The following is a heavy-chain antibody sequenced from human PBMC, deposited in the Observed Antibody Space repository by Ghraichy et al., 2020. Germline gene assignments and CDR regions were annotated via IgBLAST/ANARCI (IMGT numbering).Heavy chain of an antibody. CDR3: SSGDTLDF. J-gene: IGHJ3*01. D-gene: IGHD3-10*01. CDR1: GLIFGSSW. CDR2: INQNGRER. Sequence: GGSLRLSCAASGLIFGSSWMTWVRQAPGKGLEWVANINQNGRERYYVASVEGRFTISRDNAKSSLYLQMNTLSAEDTAVYYCSSGDTLDFWGRGTMVTVS. V-gene: IGHV3-7*03.